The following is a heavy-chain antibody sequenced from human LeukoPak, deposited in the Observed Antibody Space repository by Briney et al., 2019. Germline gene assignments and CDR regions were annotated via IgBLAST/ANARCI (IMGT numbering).Heavy chain of an antibody. V-gene: IGHV4-38-2*02. D-gene: IGHD2-2*02. Sequence: SETLSLTCTVSGYSISSGYYWGWIRQPPGKGLEWIGNIYHSGSTYYNPSLKSRVTMSRDTSRNQFSLNLNSVTATDTAVYYCARECSSTTCYTRSFDPWGQGTLVTVSS. J-gene: IGHJ5*02. CDR2: IYHSGST. CDR3: ARECSSTTCYTRSFDP. CDR1: GYSISSGYY.